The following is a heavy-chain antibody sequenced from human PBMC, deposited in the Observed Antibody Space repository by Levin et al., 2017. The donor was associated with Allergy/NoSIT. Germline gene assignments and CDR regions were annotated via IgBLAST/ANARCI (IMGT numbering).Heavy chain of an antibody. J-gene: IGHJ4*02. CDR1: GFTFDDYA. CDR3: AKAAGYSSSGHLDY. CDR2: SSWNSGSI. Sequence: GGSLRLSCAASGFTFDDYAMHWVRQAPGKGLEWVSGSSWNSGSIGYADSVKGRFTISRDNAKNSLYLQMNSLRSEDTALDYCAKAAGYSSSGHLDYWGQGTLVTVSS. V-gene: IGHV3-9*01. D-gene: IGHD6-13*01.